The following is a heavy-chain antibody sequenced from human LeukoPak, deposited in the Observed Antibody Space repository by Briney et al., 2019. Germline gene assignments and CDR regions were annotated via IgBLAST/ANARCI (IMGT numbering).Heavy chain of an antibody. V-gene: IGHV3-33*01. Sequence: GRSLTLSCAASGFTFSSYGMHWVRQAPGKGLEWVAVIWYDGSNKYYADSVKGRFTISRDNSKNTLYLQMNSLRAEDTAVYYCARDVHSSGWEFDYWGQGTLVTVSS. CDR2: IWYDGSNK. CDR1: GFTFSSYG. D-gene: IGHD6-19*01. CDR3: ARDVHSSGWEFDY. J-gene: IGHJ4*02.